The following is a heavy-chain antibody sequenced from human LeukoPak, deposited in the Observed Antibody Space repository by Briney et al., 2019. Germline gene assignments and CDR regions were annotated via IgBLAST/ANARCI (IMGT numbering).Heavy chain of an antibody. CDR1: GYTFTGYY. D-gene: IGHD4-11*01. Sequence: GASVKVSCKASGYTFTGYYMNWVRQAPGQGLERMGRINPNSGGTKYAQKFQGRVTMTRDTSINTAYMELSRLRSDDTAVYYCAREDSNPKYYYYYGMDVWGQGTTVTVSS. J-gene: IGHJ6*02. CDR2: INPNSGGT. V-gene: IGHV1-2*06. CDR3: AREDSNPKYYYYYGMDV.